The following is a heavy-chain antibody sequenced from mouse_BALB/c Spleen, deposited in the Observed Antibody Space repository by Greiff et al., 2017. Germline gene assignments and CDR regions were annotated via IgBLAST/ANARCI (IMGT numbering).Heavy chain of an antibody. CDR3: ASPYRYDGGWFAY. Sequence: EVKLVESGGGLVQPGGSLKLSCAASGFTFSSYTMSWVRQTPEKRLEWVAYISNGGGSTYYPDTVKGRFTISRDNAKNTLYLQMSSLKSEDTAMYYCASPYRYDGGWFAYWGQGTLVTVSA. CDR2: ISNGGGST. D-gene: IGHD2-14*01. J-gene: IGHJ3*01. CDR1: GFTFSSYT. V-gene: IGHV5-12-2*01.